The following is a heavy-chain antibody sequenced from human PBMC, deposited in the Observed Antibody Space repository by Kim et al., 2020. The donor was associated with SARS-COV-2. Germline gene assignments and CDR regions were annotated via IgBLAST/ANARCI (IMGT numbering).Heavy chain of an antibody. J-gene: IGHJ3*02. CDR2: IDLSGSYN. V-gene: IGHV5-10-1*01. Sequence: GESLKISCKGSGYSFTSYWISWVRQMPGKGLEWMGRIDLSGSYNNYSPSFQGHVSISADKSISTAYLQWSSLKASDTAMYYCARHQGDTAMRVAFDMWGQGTMVTVSS. CDR3: ARHQGDTAMRVAFDM. CDR1: GYSFTSYW. D-gene: IGHD5-18*01.